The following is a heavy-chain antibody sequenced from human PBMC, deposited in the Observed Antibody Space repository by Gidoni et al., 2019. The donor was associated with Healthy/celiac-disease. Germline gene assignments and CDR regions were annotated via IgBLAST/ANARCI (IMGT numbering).Heavy chain of an antibody. V-gene: IGHV4-39*01. J-gene: IGHJ5*02. Sequence: FKSRVTISVDTSKNQFSLKLSSVTAADTAVYYCARHPNLYSSSWYVWFDPWGQGTLVTVSS. D-gene: IGHD6-13*01. CDR3: ARHPNLYSSSWYVWFDP.